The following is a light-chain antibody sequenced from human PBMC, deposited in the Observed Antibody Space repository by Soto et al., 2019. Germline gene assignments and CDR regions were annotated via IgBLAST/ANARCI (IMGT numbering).Light chain of an antibody. CDR3: SSYTTSNTRQIV. J-gene: IGLJ1*01. V-gene: IGLV2-14*03. CDR1: PSDSGVYNY. Sequence: SVRTLPIFLFVSLGVSVTTSSNGTPSDSGVYNYVSWYQHHPGKAPKLIIYDVTSRPSGVSIRFSGSKSDNTASLTISGLQPEDEADYHCSSYTTSNTRQIVFGTGTKVTVL. CDR2: DVT.